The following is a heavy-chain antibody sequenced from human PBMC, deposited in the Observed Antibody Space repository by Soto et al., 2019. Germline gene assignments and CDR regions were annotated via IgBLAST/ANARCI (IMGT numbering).Heavy chain of an antibody. CDR2: FDPEDGET. Sequence: ASVKVSCKVSGYTLTELSMHWVRQAPGKGLEWMGGFDPEDGETIYAQKFQGRVTMTEDTSTDTAYMELSSLRSEDTAVYYCATDKCSRGWYTYWGQGTLVPVSS. CDR1: GYTLTELS. V-gene: IGHV1-24*01. J-gene: IGHJ4*02. D-gene: IGHD6-19*01. CDR3: ATDKCSRGWYTY.